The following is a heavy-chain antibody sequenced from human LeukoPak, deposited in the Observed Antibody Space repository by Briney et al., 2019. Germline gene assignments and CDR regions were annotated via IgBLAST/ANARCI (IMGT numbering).Heavy chain of an antibody. CDR1: GFTFSDYG. V-gene: IGHV3-33*01. CDR3: GRAILGPSDY. D-gene: IGHD7-27*01. J-gene: IGHJ4*02. Sequence: GGSLRLSCAASGFTFSDYGMHWVRQAPGKGLEWVAVIWYDGTDKYYADSVKGRFTISRDNSKNTLYLEMNTLRAEDTAVYYCGRAILGPSDYWGQGTLAIVTS. CDR2: IWYDGTDK.